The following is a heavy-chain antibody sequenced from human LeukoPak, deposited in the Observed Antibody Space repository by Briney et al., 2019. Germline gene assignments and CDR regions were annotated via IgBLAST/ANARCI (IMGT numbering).Heavy chain of an antibody. CDR1: GFSLSTSGVG. J-gene: IGHJ4*02. CDR2: IYWDDDK. V-gene: IGHV2-5*02. CDR3: ARQGHYGSGDYYFDY. Sequence: SGPTLVKPTQTPTLTCTFSGFSLSTSGVGVGWIRQPPGKALEWLALIYWDDDKRYSPSLKSRLTITKDTSKNQVVLTMTNMDPVDTATYYCARQGHYGSGDYYFDYWGQGTLVTVSS. D-gene: IGHD3-10*01.